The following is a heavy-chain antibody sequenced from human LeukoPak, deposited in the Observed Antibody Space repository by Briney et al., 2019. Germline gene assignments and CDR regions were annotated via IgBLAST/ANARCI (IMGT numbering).Heavy chain of an antibody. V-gene: IGHV5-51*01. CDR3: ARRYYYDTSGSPDYFDY. Sequence: GESLKISCKGSGYSFTSNWIGWVREMPGKGLEWMGIIYPGDSDTRYSPSFQGQVTISADKSISTAYLQWSSLKASDTAMYYCARRYYYDTSGSPDYFDYWGLGTLVTVSS. CDR2: IYPGDSDT. D-gene: IGHD3-22*01. CDR1: GYSFTSNW. J-gene: IGHJ4*02.